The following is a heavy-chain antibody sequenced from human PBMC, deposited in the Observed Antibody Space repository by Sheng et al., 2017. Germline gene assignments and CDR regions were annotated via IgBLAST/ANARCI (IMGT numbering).Heavy chain of an antibody. CDR1: GFIFSSFA. CDR2: IVVSGST. CDR3: AKVQDISHPIYWHFDL. Sequence: EVQVLESGGGLVQPGGSLRLSCAASGFIFSSFAMSWVRQAPGKGLEWVSGIVVSGSTYYADSVEGRFTVSRDNSKNTLYLQMNSLRADDTALYYCAKVQDISHPIYWHFDLWGRGTLVTVSS. V-gene: IGHV3-23*01. J-gene: IGHJ2*01.